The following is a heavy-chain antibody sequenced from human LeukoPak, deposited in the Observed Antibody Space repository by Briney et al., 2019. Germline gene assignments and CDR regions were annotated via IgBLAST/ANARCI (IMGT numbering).Heavy chain of an antibody. CDR1: GYTFTGYY. J-gene: IGHJ4*02. CDR2: INPNSGGT. CDR3: ARGGIYCSGSSCYPVEIDY. Sequence: ASVKVSCKASGYTFTGYYMHWVRQAPGQGLEWMGWINPNSGGTNYAQKFQGRVTMTRDTSISTAYMELSRLRSDDTAVYYCARGGIYCSGSSCYPVEIDYWGQGTLVTVSS. V-gene: IGHV1-2*02. D-gene: IGHD2-15*01.